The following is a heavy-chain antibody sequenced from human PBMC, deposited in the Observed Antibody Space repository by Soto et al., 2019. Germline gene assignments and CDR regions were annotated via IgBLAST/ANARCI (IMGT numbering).Heavy chain of an antibody. CDR3: ATNPMIVVVITLFDY. J-gene: IGHJ4*02. CDR2: ISGSGGST. D-gene: IGHD3-22*01. V-gene: IGHV3-23*01. CDR1: GFTFSSYA. Sequence: PGGSGLSCAASGFTFSSYAMSWVRQAPGKGLEWVSAISGSGGSTYYADSVKGRFTISRDNSKNTLYLQMNSLRAEDTAVYYCATNPMIVVVITLFDYWGQGTLVTVSS.